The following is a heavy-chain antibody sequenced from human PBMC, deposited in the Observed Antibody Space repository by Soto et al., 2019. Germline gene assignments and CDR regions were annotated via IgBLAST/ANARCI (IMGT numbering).Heavy chain of an antibody. Sequence: VQLVQSGAEVKKPGSSVKVSCKASGGTFSSYAISWVRQAPGQGLEWMGGIIPIFGTANYAQKFQGRVTITADESTSTAYMELSSLRSEDTAVYYCARGAGYCSGGSCYRGYYYYYGMDVWGQGTTVTVSS. D-gene: IGHD2-15*01. J-gene: IGHJ6*02. CDR1: GGTFSSYA. CDR2: IIPIFGTA. V-gene: IGHV1-69*01. CDR3: ARGAGYCSGGSCYRGYYYYYGMDV.